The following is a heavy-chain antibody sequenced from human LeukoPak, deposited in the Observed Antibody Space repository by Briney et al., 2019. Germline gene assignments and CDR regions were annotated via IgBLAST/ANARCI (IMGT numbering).Heavy chain of an antibody. CDR3: ARVNTATLPFDY. Sequence: SLSLTCTLSGGSTSSVASYWSWIRQPPGKGLEWIGYIYYSGSTYYNPSLKSRVTISVDTSKNQCSLKLSSVTAADTAVYYCARVNTATLPFDYWGQGTLVTVSS. J-gene: IGHJ4*02. V-gene: IGHV4-30-4*08. D-gene: IGHD5-18*01. CDR1: GGSTSSVASY. CDR2: IYYSGST.